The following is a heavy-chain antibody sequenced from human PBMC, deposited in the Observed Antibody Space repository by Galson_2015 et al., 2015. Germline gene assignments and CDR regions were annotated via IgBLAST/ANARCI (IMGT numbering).Heavy chain of an antibody. D-gene: IGHD5-12*01. Sequence: SVKVSCKASGYTFTSYDINWVRQATGQGLEWMGWMNPNSGNTGYAQKFQGRVTMTRNTSISTAYMELSSLRSEDTAVYYCARVSGGYDVPYYYYYGMDVWGQGTTVTV. J-gene: IGHJ6*02. CDR1: GYTFTSYD. V-gene: IGHV1-8*01. CDR2: MNPNSGNT. CDR3: ARVSGGYDVPYYYYYGMDV.